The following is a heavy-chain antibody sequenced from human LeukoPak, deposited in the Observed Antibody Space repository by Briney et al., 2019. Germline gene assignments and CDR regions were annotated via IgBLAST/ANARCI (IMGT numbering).Heavy chain of an antibody. CDR1: GGSFSGYY. CDR2: INHSGST. V-gene: IGHV4-34*01. D-gene: IGHD3-3*01. J-gene: IGHJ6*02. Sequence: HLETLSLTCAVYGGSFSGYYWSWIRQPPGKGLEWIGEINHSGSTNYNPSLKSRVTISVDTSKNQFSLKLSSVTAADTAVYYCARGLRITIFGVVIKGPRGDYGMDVWGQGTTVTVSS. CDR3: ARGLRITIFGVVIKGPRGDYGMDV.